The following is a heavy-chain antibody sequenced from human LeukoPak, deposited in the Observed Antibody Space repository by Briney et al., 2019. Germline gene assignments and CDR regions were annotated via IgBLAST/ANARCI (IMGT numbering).Heavy chain of an antibody. J-gene: IGHJ6*03. CDR1: GGSISSGDYY. D-gene: IGHD3-10*01. CDR3: ARAGPNTDYYYYYMDV. V-gene: IGHV4-30-4*08. Sequence: SETLSLTCAVSGGSISSGDYYGSWIRQPPGKGLEWIGYIYYSGSTYYNPSLKSRVTISVDTSKNQFSLKLSSVTAADTAVYYCARAGPNTDYYYYYMDVWGKGTTVTVSS. CDR2: IYYSGST.